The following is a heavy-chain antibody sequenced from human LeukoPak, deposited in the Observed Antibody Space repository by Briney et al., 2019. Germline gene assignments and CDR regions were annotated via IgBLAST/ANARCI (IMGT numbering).Heavy chain of an antibody. V-gene: IGHV1-8*03. CDR1: GYTFPSYD. Sequence: GASVKVSCKASGYTFPSYDINWVRQATGQGLEWMGWMNPNSGNTGYAQKFQGRVTITRNTSISTAYMELSSLRSEDTAVYYCARKQLLLDDAFDIWGQGTMVTVSS. D-gene: IGHD2-2*01. J-gene: IGHJ3*02. CDR2: MNPNSGNT. CDR3: ARKQLLLDDAFDI.